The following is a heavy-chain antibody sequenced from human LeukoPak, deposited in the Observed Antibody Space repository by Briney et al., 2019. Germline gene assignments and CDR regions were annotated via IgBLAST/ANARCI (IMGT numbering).Heavy chain of an antibody. CDR3: ARGNCDYWSGYHLDY. CDR1: GGSFSGYY. D-gene: IGHD3-3*01. V-gene: IGHV4-34*01. J-gene: IGHJ4*02. Sequence: QPSETLSLTCAVYGGSFSGYYWSWIRQPPGKGLEWIGEINHSGSTNYNPSLKSRVTISVDTSKNQFSLKLSSVTAADTAVYYRARGNCDYWSGYHLDYWGQGTLVTVSS. CDR2: INHSGST.